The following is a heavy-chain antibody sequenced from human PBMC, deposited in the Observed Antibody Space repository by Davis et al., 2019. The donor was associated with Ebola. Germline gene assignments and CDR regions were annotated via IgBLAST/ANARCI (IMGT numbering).Heavy chain of an antibody. V-gene: IGHV1-8*01. J-gene: IGHJ3*02. Sequence: SVTVSRMPSVYTFTRHDIYWVRQAPGQGLEWKGWMNPNSGNTAYVQKFQGRVTVTRDTSTTTVYMDLSSLRSEDTALYYCTTPGGKDSGYDVFDIWGQGTMVTVSS. CDR2: MNPNSGNT. CDR3: TTPGGKDSGYDVFDI. CDR1: VYTFTRHD. D-gene: IGHD5-12*01.